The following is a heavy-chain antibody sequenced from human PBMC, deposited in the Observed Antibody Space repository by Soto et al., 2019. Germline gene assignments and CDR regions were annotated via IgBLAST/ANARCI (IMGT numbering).Heavy chain of an antibody. J-gene: IGHJ5*02. D-gene: IGHD3-10*01. CDR1: GGSISSGDYY. CDR3: ARGVPPLYYYGSGSYSRADKTYNWFDP. V-gene: IGHV4-30-4*01. Sequence: PSETLSLTCTVSGGSISSGDYYWSWIRQPPGKGLEWIGYIYYSGSTYYNPSLKSRVTISVDTSKNQFSLKLSSVTAADTAVYYCARGVPPLYYYGSGSYSRADKTYNWFDPWGQGTLVTVSS. CDR2: IYYSGST.